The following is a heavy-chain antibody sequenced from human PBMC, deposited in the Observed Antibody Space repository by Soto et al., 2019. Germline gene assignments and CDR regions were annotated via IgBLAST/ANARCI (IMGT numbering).Heavy chain of an antibody. V-gene: IGHV1-2*02. CDR3: AVELELRVNYYDYGMDV. J-gene: IGHJ6*02. Sequence: ASVKVSCKASGYTFTGYYMHWVRQAPGQGLEWMGWINPNSGGTNYAQKFQGRVTMTRDTSISTAYMELSRLRSDDTAVYYCAVELELRVNYYDYGMDVWGQGTTITVSS. D-gene: IGHD1-7*01. CDR1: GYTFTGYY. CDR2: INPNSGGT.